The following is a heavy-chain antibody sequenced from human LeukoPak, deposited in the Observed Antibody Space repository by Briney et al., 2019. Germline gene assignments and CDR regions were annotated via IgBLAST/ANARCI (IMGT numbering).Heavy chain of an antibody. CDR1: GGSMTNYY. CDR3: AREGAGSYGFRYIDV. Sequence: PSETLSLTCTVSGGSMTNYYWTWIRQPPGEGLEWLAYIYYYGSTNCNPSLESRLTLMVDTSKNQFSLKLSSVAAADTAVYYCAREGAGSYGFRYIDVWGKGTTVTVS. D-gene: IGHD5-18*01. CDR2: IYYYGST. V-gene: IGHV4-59*01. J-gene: IGHJ6*03.